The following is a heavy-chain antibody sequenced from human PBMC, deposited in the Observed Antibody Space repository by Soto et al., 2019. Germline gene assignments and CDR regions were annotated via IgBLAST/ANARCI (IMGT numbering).Heavy chain of an antibody. CDR3: AKLPYGAASGNKYYFDY. V-gene: IGHV5-51*03. CDR2: IYPGDFDT. Sequence: EVQLVQSGAEVKKAGESLKISCKGSGYSFTSYWIAWVRQMPGKGLEWMGIIYPGDFDTRYSPSFQGQVTISVDKSITXXYLQWSSLKASDTAMYYCAKLPYGAASGNKYYFDYWGQGTLVTVSS. J-gene: IGHJ4*02. D-gene: IGHD6-13*01. CDR1: GYSFTSYW.